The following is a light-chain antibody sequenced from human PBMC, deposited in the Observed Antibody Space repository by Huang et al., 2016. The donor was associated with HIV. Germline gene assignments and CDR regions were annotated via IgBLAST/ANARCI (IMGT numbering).Light chain of an antibody. V-gene: IGKV1-NL1*01. CDR1: PSISKA. J-gene: IGKJ1*01. CDR3: QQYQSFPWT. Sequence: DIQMTQSPSSLSASVGDRVTIIGRASPSISKALAWYQQKPGKAPKLLLYATSILESGVPSGFSGIGSGTHYTLTISTLQPEDLATYYCQQYQSFPWTFGQGTKVAI. CDR2: ATS.